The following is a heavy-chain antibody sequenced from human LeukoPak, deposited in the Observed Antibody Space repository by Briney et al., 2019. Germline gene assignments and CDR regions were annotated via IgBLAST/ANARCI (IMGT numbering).Heavy chain of an antibody. Sequence: GESLRLTCAASGVTFSSNYRSWVRQAPGKGLEWVSVIYSGGSTYYADSVKGRVTISRDNSKNTLYLQMNSLTAEDTAVYYCARGRKVGATQDYWGQGTPVTVSS. CDR1: GVTFSSNY. CDR2: IYSGGST. CDR3: ARGRKVGATQDY. J-gene: IGHJ4*02. D-gene: IGHD1-26*01. V-gene: IGHV3-53*01.